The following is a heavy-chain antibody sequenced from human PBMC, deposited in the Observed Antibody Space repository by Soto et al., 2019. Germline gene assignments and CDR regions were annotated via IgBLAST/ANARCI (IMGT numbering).Heavy chain of an antibody. CDR2: IYSTGTT. J-gene: IGHJ4*02. D-gene: IGHD3-10*01. Sequence: EVQLVESGGGLIQPGGSLKLSCAASGFTVGNNYMSWVRQAPGKGLEWVSLIYSTGTTKYAASVKGRFTVSRDNAKNTLYLQMNSLSAEDTAVYYCAKDGRGSGSHYNSFGYWGQGTLVTVSS. V-gene: IGHV3-53*01. CDR3: AKDGRGSGSHYNSFGY. CDR1: GFTVGNNY.